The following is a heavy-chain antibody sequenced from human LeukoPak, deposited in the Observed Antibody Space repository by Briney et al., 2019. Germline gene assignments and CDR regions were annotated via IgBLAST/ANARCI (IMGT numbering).Heavy chain of an antibody. J-gene: IGHJ3*02. D-gene: IGHD3-9*01. CDR2: LNPTYDIP. CDR1: GYTFTIYY. Sequence: GASVTVSFTASGYTFTIYYMHWVRQAPGQGLERMGILNPTYDIPIYAQKFEGRVTMTRDMSTSTVYMELSSLTSDDTAVYFCAKDPRNILTGDYDDFDIWGQGTMVIVSS. V-gene: IGHV1-46*01. CDR3: AKDPRNILTGDYDDFDI.